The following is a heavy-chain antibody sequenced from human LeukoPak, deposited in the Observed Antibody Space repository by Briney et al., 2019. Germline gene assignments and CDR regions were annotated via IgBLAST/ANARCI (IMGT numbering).Heavy chain of an antibody. J-gene: IGHJ5*02. CDR3: MRHDWFDP. CDR1: GLIFSSDY. V-gene: IGHV3-53*01. Sequence: GGSLRLSCAVSGLIFSSDYMSWVRQAPGKGLEWVSVIYSGGNTYYADSVKGRFTISRDTSKNTLYLQMNSLRAEDTAIYYCMRHDWFDPWGQGTLVTVSS. CDR2: IYSGGNT.